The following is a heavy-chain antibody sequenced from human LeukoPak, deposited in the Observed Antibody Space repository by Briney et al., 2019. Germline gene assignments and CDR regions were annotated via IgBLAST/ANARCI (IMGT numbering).Heavy chain of an antibody. J-gene: IGHJ3*02. V-gene: IGHV3-30*02. Sequence: GGSLRLSCAASGFTFSSYGMHWVRQAPGKGQEWVAFIRYDGSNKYYADSVKGRFTISRDNSKNTLYLQMNSLRAEDTAVYYCARDLRYSSGWYQGALDIWGQGTMVTVSS. CDR1: GFTFSSYG. D-gene: IGHD6-19*01. CDR2: IRYDGSNK. CDR3: ARDLRYSSGWYQGALDI.